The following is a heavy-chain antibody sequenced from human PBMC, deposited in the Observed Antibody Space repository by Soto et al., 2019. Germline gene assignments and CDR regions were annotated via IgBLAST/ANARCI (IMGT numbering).Heavy chain of an antibody. CDR2: IYYTGST. CDR1: GGPLSRFY. Sequence: SETLSLTCNSSGGPLSRFYYRWIRQGPGKGLEWIGYIYYTGSTNYNPTLKSRVTMSVDTSKNQFALKLTSVTAADTAVYFCAVTRGGAHPHDIWGQGTMVTVSS. V-gene: IGHV4-59*01. J-gene: IGHJ3*02. CDR3: AVTRGGAHPHDI. D-gene: IGHD2-21*02.